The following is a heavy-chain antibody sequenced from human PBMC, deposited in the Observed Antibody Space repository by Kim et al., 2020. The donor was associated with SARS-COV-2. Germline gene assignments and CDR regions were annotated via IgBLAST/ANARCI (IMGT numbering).Heavy chain of an antibody. Sequence: KHPQKCQGRVTLTAEKSTSTAYMELSSLRSEDTAVYYCARESFDNWFDPWGQGTLVTVSS. V-gene: IGHV1-69*04. J-gene: IGHJ5*02. CDR3: ARESFDNWFDP.